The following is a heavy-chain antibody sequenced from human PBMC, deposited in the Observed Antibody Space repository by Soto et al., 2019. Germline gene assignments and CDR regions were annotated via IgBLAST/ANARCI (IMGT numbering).Heavy chain of an antibody. CDR1: GFTFSDYY. J-gene: IGHJ3*02. Sequence: PGGSLRLSCAASGFTFSDYYMSWIRQAPGKGLEWVSYISSSGSTIYYADSVKGRFTISRDNAKNSPYLQMNSLRAEDTAVYYCARERTYYDILTGYSPPPDAFDIWGQGTMVTVSS. CDR3: ARERTYYDILTGYSPPPDAFDI. V-gene: IGHV3-11*01. D-gene: IGHD3-9*01. CDR2: ISSSGSTI.